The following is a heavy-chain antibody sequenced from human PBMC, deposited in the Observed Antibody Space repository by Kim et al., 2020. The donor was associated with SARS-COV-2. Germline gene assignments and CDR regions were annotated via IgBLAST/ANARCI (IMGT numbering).Heavy chain of an antibody. CDR2: ISYDVSNK. Sequence: GGSLRLSCAASGFTFSNYDIHWVRQAPGKGLEWVAVISYDVSNKYYADSVKGRFTISRDNSRNTLYLQMNSLRTEDTAMYYCAKEGWFGESHPPTLDYWGQGTLVTVSS. V-gene: IGHV3-30*18. CDR1: GFTFSNYD. CDR3: AKEGWFGESHPPTLDY. D-gene: IGHD3-10*01. J-gene: IGHJ4*02.